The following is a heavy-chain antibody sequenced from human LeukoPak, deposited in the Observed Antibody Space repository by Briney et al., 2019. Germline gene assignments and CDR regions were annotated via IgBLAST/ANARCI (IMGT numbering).Heavy chain of an antibody. V-gene: IGHV4-59*12. J-gene: IGHJ4*02. Sequence: SETLSLTCTVSGGSISSYYWSWIRQPPGKGLEWIGYIYYSGSTNYNPSLKSRVTISVDTSKNQFSLKLSSVTAADTAVYYCARGPAMVSPLWYWGQGTLVTVSS. D-gene: IGHD5-18*01. CDR1: GGSISSYY. CDR3: ARGPAMVSPLWY. CDR2: IYYSGST.